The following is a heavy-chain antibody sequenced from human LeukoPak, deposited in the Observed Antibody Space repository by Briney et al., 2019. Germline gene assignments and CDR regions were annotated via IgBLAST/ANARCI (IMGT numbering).Heavy chain of an antibody. J-gene: IGHJ4*02. CDR3: AMYIWFGELPLDY. D-gene: IGHD3-10*01. Sequence: SETLSLTCAVYGGSFSGYYWSWIRQPPGKGLEWIGEINQSGSTNYNPSLTSRVPISVDTSKNQFSLKLSSVTAADTAVYYCAMYIWFGELPLDYWGQGTLVTVSS. CDR1: GGSFSGYY. V-gene: IGHV4-34*01. CDR2: INQSGST.